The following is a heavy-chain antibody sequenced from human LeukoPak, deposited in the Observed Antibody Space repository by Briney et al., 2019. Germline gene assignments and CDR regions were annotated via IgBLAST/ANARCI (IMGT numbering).Heavy chain of an antibody. V-gene: IGHV3-23*01. CDR1: GFTFSRYA. CDR2: ISGSGRST. D-gene: IGHD2-15*01. Sequence: GGSLRLSCAASGFTFSRYAMSWLRQAPGKGLHGVSVISGSGRSTYYADSVKGRFTISRDNSKNTLYLQMNSLRAEDTAVYYCAKDATVYCSGGSCYPNWYFDLWGRGTLVTVSS. J-gene: IGHJ2*01. CDR3: AKDATVYCSGGSCYPNWYFDL.